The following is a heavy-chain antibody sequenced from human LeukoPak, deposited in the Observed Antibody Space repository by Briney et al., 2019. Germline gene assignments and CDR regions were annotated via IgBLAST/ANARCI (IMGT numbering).Heavy chain of an antibody. CDR1: GGSISSYY. V-gene: IGHV4-59*08. J-gene: IGHJ4*02. CDR3: ARQKEVRSFPFDY. Sequence: SETLSLTCTVSGGSISSYYWSWIRQPPGKGLEWIGYIYYSGSTNYNPSLKSRVTISVDTSKNQFSLKLSSVTAADTAVYYCARQKEVRSFPFDYWGQGTLVTVSS. CDR2: IYYSGST.